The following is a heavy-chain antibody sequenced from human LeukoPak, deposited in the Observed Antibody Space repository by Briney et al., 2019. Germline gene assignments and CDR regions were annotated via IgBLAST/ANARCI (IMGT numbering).Heavy chain of an antibody. CDR2: IYYSGST. CDR3: ARALLAARRPFDY. V-gene: IGHV4-31*03. Sequence: PSETLSLTCTVSGGSISSGGYYWSWIRQHPGKGLEWIGYIYYSGSTYYNPSLKSRVTISVGTSKNQFSLKLSSVTAADTAVYYCARALLAARRPFDYWGQGTLVTVSS. CDR1: GGSISSGGYY. J-gene: IGHJ4*02. D-gene: IGHD6-6*01.